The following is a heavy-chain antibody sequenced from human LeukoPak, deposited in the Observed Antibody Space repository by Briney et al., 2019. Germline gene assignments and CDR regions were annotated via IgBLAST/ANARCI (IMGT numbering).Heavy chain of an antibody. V-gene: IGHV3-30*02. CDR2: IRSDGSDK. J-gene: IGHJ4*02. Sequence: PGGPLTLSCTVCGLTFRKCRILGPPHAPDKGLEWVTFIRSDGSDKYYADSVKGRFTISRDNSKNTVFLQMNSLRAEDTAVYYCTKDSNWSCDYWGQGTLVSVSS. CDR1: GLTFRKCR. CDR3: TKDSNWSCDY. D-gene: IGHD1-1*01.